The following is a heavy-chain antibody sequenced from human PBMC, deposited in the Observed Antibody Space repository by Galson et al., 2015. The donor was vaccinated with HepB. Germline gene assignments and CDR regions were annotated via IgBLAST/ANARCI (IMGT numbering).Heavy chain of an antibody. CDR2: IWYDGSNK. CDR3: ARDCGELYRSFAFDI. D-gene: IGHD1-26*01. J-gene: IGHJ3*02. CDR1: GFTFSSYG. Sequence: SLRLSCAASGFTFSSYGMHWVRQAPGKGLEWVAVIWYDGSNKYYADSVKGRFTISRDNSKNTLYLQMNSLRAEDTAVYYCARDCGELYRSFAFDIWGQGTMVTVSS. V-gene: IGHV3-33*01.